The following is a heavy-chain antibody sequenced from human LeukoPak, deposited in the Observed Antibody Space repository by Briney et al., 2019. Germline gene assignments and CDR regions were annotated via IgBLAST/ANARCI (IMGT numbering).Heavy chain of an antibody. Sequence: ASVKVSCKASGYTFSNYGISWVRQAPGQGLEWMGWISAYNDDTSYAQKLQARVTMTTDTSTSTAYMELRSLISDDTGVYYCARDLGRYSGRYYPNWFDPWGQGTLVTVSS. CDR1: GYTFSNYG. CDR2: ISAYNDDT. D-gene: IGHD1-26*01. J-gene: IGHJ5*02. CDR3: ARDLGRYSGRYYPNWFDP. V-gene: IGHV1-18*01.